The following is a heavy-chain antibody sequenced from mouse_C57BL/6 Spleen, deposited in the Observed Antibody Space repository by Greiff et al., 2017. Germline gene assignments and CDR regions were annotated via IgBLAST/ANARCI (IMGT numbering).Heavy chain of an antibody. Sequence: EVKLEESGGGLVKPGGSLKLSCAASGFTFSSYTMSWVRQTPEKRLEWVATISGGGGNTYYPDSVKGRFTISRDNAKNTLYLQMSSLRSEDTALYYCARHYGNYGYFDVWGTGTTVTVSS. CDR1: GFTFSSYT. V-gene: IGHV5-9*01. CDR3: ARHYGNYGYFDV. J-gene: IGHJ1*03. D-gene: IGHD2-1*01. CDR2: ISGGGGNT.